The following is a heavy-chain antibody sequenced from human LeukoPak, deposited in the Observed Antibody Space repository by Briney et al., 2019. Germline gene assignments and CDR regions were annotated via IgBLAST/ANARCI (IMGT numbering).Heavy chain of an antibody. CDR1: GYTFTSYA. CDR2: MNPNSGNT. J-gene: IGHJ3*02. D-gene: IGHD6-19*01. Sequence: GASVKVSCKASGYTFTSYAMNWVRQATGQGLEWMGWMNPNSGNTGYAQKFQGRVTMTRNTSISTAYMELSSLRSEDTAVYYCARGRYSSGWYGIWGQGTMVTVSS. V-gene: IGHV1-8*02. CDR3: ARGRYSSGWYGI.